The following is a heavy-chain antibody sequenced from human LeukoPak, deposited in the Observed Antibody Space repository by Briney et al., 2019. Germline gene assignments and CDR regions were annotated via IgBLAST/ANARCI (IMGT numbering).Heavy chain of an antibody. CDR1: GGSISPCY. V-gene: IGHV4-59*01. J-gene: IGHJ6*03. Sequence: SETLSLTCTMSGGSISPCYWSWIRQPPGKGLEWIAYIFHSGTTKYNPSLKSRVAISLDTPKSQFSLKLHSVTAADTAVYYCARGGYYYLDVWGRGTTVTVSS. CDR2: IFHSGTT. CDR3: ARGGYYYLDV.